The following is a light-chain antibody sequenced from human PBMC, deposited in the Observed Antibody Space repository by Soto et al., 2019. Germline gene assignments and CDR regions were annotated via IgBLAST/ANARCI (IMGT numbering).Light chain of an antibody. V-gene: IGKV4-1*01. CDR3: QQYYSTPYT. CDR1: ENILYNSNNKNY. Sequence: DIAMTQSPDSLAVSLGERATINCKSSENILYNSNNKNYLAWYQQKPGQSPKLLIYWASTRESGVPDRFRGSGAGTDFSLTISRLQAEDVAVYYCQQYYSTPYTFGQGTKLEIK. CDR2: WAS. J-gene: IGKJ2*01.